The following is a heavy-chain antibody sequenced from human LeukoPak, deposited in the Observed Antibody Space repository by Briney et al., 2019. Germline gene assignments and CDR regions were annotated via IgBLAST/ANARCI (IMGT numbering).Heavy chain of an antibody. Sequence: RPGGSLRLSCAASGFTFDDYGMSWVRQAPGKGLEWVSGINWNGGSTGYADSVKGRFTISRDNAKNTVSLQMNNLRAEDTAVYYCAKSDCGSDGCKLLNYWGQGTLVIASS. V-gene: IGHV3-20*04. CDR2: INWNGGST. CDR3: AKSDCGSDGCKLLNY. D-gene: IGHD3-10*01. J-gene: IGHJ4*02. CDR1: GFTFDDYG.